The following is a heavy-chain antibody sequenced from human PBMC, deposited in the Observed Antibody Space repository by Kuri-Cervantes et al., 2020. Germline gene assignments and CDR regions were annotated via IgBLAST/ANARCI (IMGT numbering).Heavy chain of an antibody. V-gene: IGHV3-48*02. D-gene: IGHD6-13*01. J-gene: IGHJ4*02. Sequence: GESLKISCAASGFTFDDYAMHWVRQAPGKGLEWVSYISSSSSTIYYADSVKGRFTISRDNAKNSLYLQMNSLRDEDTAVYYCARDHSSSWESPIFDYWGQGTLVTVSS. CDR2: ISSSSSTI. CDR1: GFTFDDYA. CDR3: ARDHSSSWESPIFDY.